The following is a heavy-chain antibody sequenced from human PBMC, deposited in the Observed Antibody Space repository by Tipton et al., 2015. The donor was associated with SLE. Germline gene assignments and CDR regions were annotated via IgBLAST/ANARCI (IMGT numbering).Heavy chain of an antibody. V-gene: IGHV4-31*11. Sequence: GLGKPSETLSLTCAVSGGSINSGAYYWGWIRQHPVKGLEWIGYVYYSGTTYYNPSVKSRVSISLDTSKNEFSLRLTSVTAADTAVYYCARDGHAGAFDIWGQGTMVTVSS. CDR2: VYYSGTT. CDR1: GGSINSGAYY. CDR3: ARDGHAGAFDI. J-gene: IGHJ3*02.